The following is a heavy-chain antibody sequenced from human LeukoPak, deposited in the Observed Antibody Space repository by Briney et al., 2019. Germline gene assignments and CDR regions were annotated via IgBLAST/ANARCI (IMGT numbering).Heavy chain of an antibody. D-gene: IGHD6-19*01. V-gene: IGHV3-7*01. CDR3: ARDQYSSGWYRPDWLVDY. CDR1: GFTFSSYG. J-gene: IGHJ4*02. Sequence: GGSLRLSCAASGFTFSSYGMSWVRQAPGKGLEWVASIQQDGSEKYYVDSVKGRFTISRDNAKNSLYLQMNSLRAEDTAVYYCARDQYSSGWYRPDWLVDYWGQGTLVTVSS. CDR2: IQQDGSEK.